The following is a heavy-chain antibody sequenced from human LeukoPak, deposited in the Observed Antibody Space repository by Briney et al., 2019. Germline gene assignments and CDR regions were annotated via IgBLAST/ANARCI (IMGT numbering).Heavy chain of an antibody. CDR3: ARRMTTVTPDDAFDI. J-gene: IGHJ3*02. CDR1: GYTFTSYD. Sequence: ASVKVSCKASGYTFTSYDINWVRQATGQGLEWMGWMNPNSGNAGYAQKFQGRVTITRNTSISTAYMELSSLRSEDTAVYYCARRMTTVTPDDAFDIWGQGTMVTVSS. V-gene: IGHV1-8*03. CDR2: MNPNSGNA. D-gene: IGHD4-17*01.